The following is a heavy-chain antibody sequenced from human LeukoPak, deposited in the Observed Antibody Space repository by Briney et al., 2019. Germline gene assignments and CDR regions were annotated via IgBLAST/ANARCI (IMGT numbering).Heavy chain of an antibody. CDR3: ATSLGPLTEY. D-gene: IGHD7-27*01. V-gene: IGHV3-74*01. Sequence: PGGSLRLSCAASGFNFASNCMHWVRQTPGKGLVWVSRINSGGSGTSYADSVEGRFTISRDNAKNTLYLQMNSLRAEDTAVYYCATSLGPLTEYWGQGTLVTVSS. CDR2: INSGGSGT. CDR1: GFNFASNC. J-gene: IGHJ4*02.